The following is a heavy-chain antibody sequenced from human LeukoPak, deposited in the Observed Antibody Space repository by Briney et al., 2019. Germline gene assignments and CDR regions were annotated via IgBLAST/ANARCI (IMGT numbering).Heavy chain of an antibody. CDR1: GYTFTSYG. CDR3: ARDPTAAAGRHKIQSNWFDP. V-gene: IGHV1-18*01. D-gene: IGHD6-13*01. Sequence: GASVKVSCKASGYTFTSYGISWVRQAPGQGLEWMGWISAYNGNTNYAQKLQGRVTMTTDTSTSTAYMELRSLRSDDTAVYYCARDPTAAAGRHKIQSNWFDPWGQGTLVTVSS. J-gene: IGHJ5*02. CDR2: ISAYNGNT.